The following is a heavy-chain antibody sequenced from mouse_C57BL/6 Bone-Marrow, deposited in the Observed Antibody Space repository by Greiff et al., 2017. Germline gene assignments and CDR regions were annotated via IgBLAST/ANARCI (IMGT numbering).Heavy chain of an antibody. Sequence: VQLQQSGAELVRPGASVKLSCTASGFNIKDDYIHWVKQRPEQGLEWIGWIAPEIGDTEYASKFQGKATITSDKSSNTAYLQLSSLTSEDTAVYYCSSCDGNYFDFWGQGTPHTVAS. CDR2: IAPEIGDT. CDR3: SSCDGNYFDF. D-gene: IGHD2-3*01. CDR1: GFNIKDDY. V-gene: IGHV14-4*01. J-gene: IGHJ2*01.